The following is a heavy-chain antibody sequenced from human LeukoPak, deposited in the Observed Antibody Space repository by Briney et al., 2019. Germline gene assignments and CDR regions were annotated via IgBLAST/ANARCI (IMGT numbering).Heavy chain of an antibody. D-gene: IGHD2-2*01. CDR1: GYTFTSYD. J-gene: IGHJ5*02. CDR2: MNPNSGNT. Sequence: ASVKVSCKASGYTFTSYDINWVRQATGQGLECMGWMNPNSGNTGYAQKFQGRVTITRNTSISTAYMELSSLRSEDTAVYYCARLVVPAAMGSYNWFDPWGQGTLVTVSS. V-gene: IGHV1-8*03. CDR3: ARLVVPAAMGSYNWFDP.